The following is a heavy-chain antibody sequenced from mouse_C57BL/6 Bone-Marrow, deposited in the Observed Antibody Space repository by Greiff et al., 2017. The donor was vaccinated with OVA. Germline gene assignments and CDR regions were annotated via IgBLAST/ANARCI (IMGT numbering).Heavy chain of an antibody. Sequence: VKLQQPGAELVRPGSSVKLSCKASGYTFTSYWMDWVKQRPGQGLEWIGNIYPSDSETHYNQKFKDKATLTVDKSSSTAYMQLSSLTSEDSAVYYCARGTTVVATRGYAMDYWGQGTSVTVSS. CDR2: IYPSDSET. J-gene: IGHJ4*01. CDR3: ARGTTVVATRGYAMDY. CDR1: GYTFTSYW. V-gene: IGHV1-61*01. D-gene: IGHD1-1*01.